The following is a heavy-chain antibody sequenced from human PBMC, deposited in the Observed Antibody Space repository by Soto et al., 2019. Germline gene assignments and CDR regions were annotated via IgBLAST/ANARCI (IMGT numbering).Heavy chain of an antibody. V-gene: IGHV3-23*01. D-gene: IGHD3-16*02. J-gene: IGHJ4*02. Sequence: VGSLRLSCAASGFTFSNSAMTWVRQALGKGPEWVSSIGRTNNTHYADSVKGRFAISRDNSQNTLYLQMNSLTAEDTAVYFCAKVDAYSYRTDHWGQGTLVTVSS. CDR2: IGRTNNT. CDR3: AKVDAYSYRTDH. CDR1: GFTFSNSA.